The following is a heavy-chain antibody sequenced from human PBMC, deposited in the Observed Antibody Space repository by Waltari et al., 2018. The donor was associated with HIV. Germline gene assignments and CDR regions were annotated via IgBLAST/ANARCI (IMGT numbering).Heavy chain of an antibody. CDR3: TTAPDY. CDR2: IKSKADGGTT. J-gene: IGHJ4*02. CDR1: GFTFSNAG. Sequence: EVQLVESGGGLVKPGGSLRLSCAASGFTFSNAGMTWVRQAPGRGVEGVGRIKSKADGGTTDHAAPVKDRFTISRDDSKSTLFLQMNSLKTEDTAVYYCTTAPDYWGQGTLVTVSS. V-gene: IGHV3-15*01.